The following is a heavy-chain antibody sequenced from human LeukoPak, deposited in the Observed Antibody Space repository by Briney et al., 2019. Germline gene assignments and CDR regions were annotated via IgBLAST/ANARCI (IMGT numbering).Heavy chain of an antibody. J-gene: IGHJ3*01. Sequence: GASVKVSCKTSGYTFTSYDINWVRQATGQGLEWMGWMNPNSGNTGYAQKFQGRVTMTRNTSISTAYMELSSLRSEDTAVYYCARSNPNRNALDLWGQGTMVTISS. CDR2: MNPNSGNT. CDR3: ARSNPNRNALDL. V-gene: IGHV1-8*01. D-gene: IGHD1-14*01. CDR1: GYTFTSYD.